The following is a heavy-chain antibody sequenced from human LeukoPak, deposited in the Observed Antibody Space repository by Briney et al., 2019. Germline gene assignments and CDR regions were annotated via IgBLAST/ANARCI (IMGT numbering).Heavy chain of an antibody. Sequence: SVKVSCKASGGTFSSYAISWVRQAPGQGPEWMGRIIPIFGTANYAQKFQGRVTITTDESTSTAYMELSSLRSEDTAVYYCARGGIAAAVKTWFDPWGQGTLVTVSS. CDR3: ARGGIAAAVKTWFDP. D-gene: IGHD6-13*01. CDR1: GGTFSSYA. V-gene: IGHV1-69*05. CDR2: IIPIFGTA. J-gene: IGHJ5*02.